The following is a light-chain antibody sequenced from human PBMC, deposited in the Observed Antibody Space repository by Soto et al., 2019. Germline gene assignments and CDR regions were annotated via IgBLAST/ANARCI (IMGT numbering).Light chain of an antibody. CDR2: EVN. J-gene: IGLJ1*01. CDR3: NPFTTSNTYV. V-gene: IGLV2-18*02. CDR1: SSDIGTYNR. Sequence: QSVLTQPASVSGSPGQSITISCIGTSSDIGTYNRVSWYQQPPGTAPKLIIYEVNNRPSGVPDRFSGSKSGNTASLIISGLQAEDEADYYCNPFTTSNTYVFGTGTKVTVL.